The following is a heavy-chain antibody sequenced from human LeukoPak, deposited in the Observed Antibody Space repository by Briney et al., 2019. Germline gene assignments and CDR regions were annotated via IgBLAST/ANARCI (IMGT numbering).Heavy chain of an antibody. J-gene: IGHJ4*02. D-gene: IGHD2-15*01. CDR1: GYTFTSYY. CDR3: ARDFPVISGPEWWYALYGIDY. V-gene: IGHV1-46*01. Sequence: ASVKVSCKASGYTFTSYYVHWVRQAPGQGLEWMGIINPSGGSTSYAQKFQGRVTMTRDTSTSTVYMELSSLRSEGTAVYYCARDFPVISGPEWWYALYGIDYWGQGTLVTVSS. CDR2: INPSGGST.